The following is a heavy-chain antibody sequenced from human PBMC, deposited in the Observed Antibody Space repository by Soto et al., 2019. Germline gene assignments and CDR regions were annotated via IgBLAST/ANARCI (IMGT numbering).Heavy chain of an antibody. V-gene: IGHV4-39*01. J-gene: IGHJ5*02. CDR2: IYYSGST. CDR1: GGSISSSSYY. Sequence: SETLSLTCTVSGGSISSSSYYWGWIRQPPGKGLEWIGSIYYSGSTYYNPSLKSRVTISVDTSKNQFSLKLSSVTAADTAVYYCATQDIVVVPAGISYNWFDPWGQGTLVTVSS. CDR3: ATQDIVVVPAGISYNWFDP. D-gene: IGHD2-2*01.